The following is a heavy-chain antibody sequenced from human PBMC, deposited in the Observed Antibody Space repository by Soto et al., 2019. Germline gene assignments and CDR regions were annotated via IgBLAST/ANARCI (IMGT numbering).Heavy chain of an antibody. CDR2: IYWNDDK. V-gene: IGHV2-5*01. CDR1: GFSLSTSGVG. D-gene: IGHD3-9*01. CDR3: AHAHYDILTGYYKNYYYGMDV. J-gene: IGHJ6*02. Sequence: QITLKESGPTLVKPTQTLTLTCTFSGFSLSTSGVGVGWIRQPPGKALEWLALIYWNDDKRYSPSPKSRLTITKDTSKNQVVLTMTNMDPVDTATYYCAHAHYDILTGYYKNYYYGMDVWGQGTTVTVSS.